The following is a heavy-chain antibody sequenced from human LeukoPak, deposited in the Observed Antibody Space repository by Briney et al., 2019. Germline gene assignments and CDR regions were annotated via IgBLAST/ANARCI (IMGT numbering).Heavy chain of an antibody. D-gene: IGHD2-15*01. V-gene: IGHV4-39*07. J-gene: IGHJ3*02. CDR2: IYYSGHS. CDR3: ARERGFCSGGSCPNDAFDI. CDR1: GASIITTSFY. Sequence: SETLSLTCTVSGASIITTSFYWAWIRQAPGEELEWIGNIYYSGHSYYNPSLKSRVTMSVDTSRNQFSLKLNSVTAADTAVYYCARERGFCSGGSCPNDAFDIWGQGTMVTVSS.